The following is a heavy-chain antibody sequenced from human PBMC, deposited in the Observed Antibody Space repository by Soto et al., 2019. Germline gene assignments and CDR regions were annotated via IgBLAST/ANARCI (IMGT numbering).Heavy chain of an antibody. V-gene: IGHV1-3*01. CDR1: GYTFTSYA. D-gene: IGHD4-17*01. CDR2: INAGNGNT. Sequence: QVQLVQSGAEVKKPGASVKVSCKASGYTFTSYAMHWVRQAPGQRLEWMGWINAGNGNTKYSQKFQGRVTITRDTSASTAYMELSSLRSEDTAVYYCARLRTYGDYEPNWFDPWGQGPLVTVSS. CDR3: ARLRTYGDYEPNWFDP. J-gene: IGHJ5*02.